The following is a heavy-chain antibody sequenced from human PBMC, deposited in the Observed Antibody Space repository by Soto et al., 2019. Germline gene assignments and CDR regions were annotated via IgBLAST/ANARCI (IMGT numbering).Heavy chain of an antibody. Sequence: SETLSLTCTVSGGSVSNSNYYWGLIRQSPGKGLEWIGSVYYRGRSYSKSSVKSRVTISVDTSKNPFSLNLNSVTASESSVYFCVSQRTSVLPQAYFDYWGPGALVTVSS. D-gene: IGHD2-8*01. CDR3: VSQRTSVLPQAYFDY. CDR2: VYYRGRS. CDR1: GGSVSNSNYY. V-gene: IGHV4-39*01. J-gene: IGHJ4*02.